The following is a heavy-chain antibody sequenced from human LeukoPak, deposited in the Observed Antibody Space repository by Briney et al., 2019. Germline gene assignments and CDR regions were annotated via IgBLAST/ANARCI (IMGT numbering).Heavy chain of an antibody. Sequence: SETLSLTCTVSGGSISSYYWSWIRQPAGKGLEWIGRIYTSGSTNYNPSLKSRVTISVDRSKNQFSLKLSSVTAADTAVYYCAGDIAAAGTDDAFDIWGQGTMVTVSS. D-gene: IGHD6-13*01. CDR3: AGDIAAAGTDDAFDI. CDR2: IYTSGST. V-gene: IGHV4-4*07. J-gene: IGHJ3*02. CDR1: GGSISSYY.